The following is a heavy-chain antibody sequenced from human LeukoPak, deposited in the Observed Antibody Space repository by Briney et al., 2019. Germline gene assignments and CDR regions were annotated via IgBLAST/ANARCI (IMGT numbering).Heavy chain of an antibody. CDR2: INPNSGGT. D-gene: IGHD2-2*01. Sequence: GASVKVSCKASGYTFTGYYMHWVRQAPGQGLEWMGWINPNSGGTNYAQKFQGWVTMTRDTSISTAYMELSRLRSDDTAVYYCARDPGPAASNNWFDPWGQGTLVTVSS. J-gene: IGHJ5*02. CDR1: GYTFTGYY. V-gene: IGHV1-2*04. CDR3: ARDPGPAASNNWFDP.